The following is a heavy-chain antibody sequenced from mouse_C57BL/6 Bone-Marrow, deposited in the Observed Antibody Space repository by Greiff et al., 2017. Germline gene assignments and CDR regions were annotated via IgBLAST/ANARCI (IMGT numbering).Heavy chain of an antibody. J-gene: IGHJ3*01. V-gene: IGHV1-81*01. CDR1: GYTFTSYG. CDR2: IYPRSGNT. Sequence: VQLQQSGAELARPGASVKLSCKASGYTFTSYGISWVKQRTGQGLEWIGEIYPRSGNTYYNEKFKGKATLTADKSSSTAYMELRSLPSENSAVFFCARNFRFAYWGQGTLVTVSA. CDR3: ARNFRFAY.